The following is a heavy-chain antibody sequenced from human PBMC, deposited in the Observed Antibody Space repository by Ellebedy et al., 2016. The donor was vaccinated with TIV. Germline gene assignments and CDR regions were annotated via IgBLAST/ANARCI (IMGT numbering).Heavy chain of an antibody. CDR2: ISSSSNYI. D-gene: IGHD2/OR15-2a*01. CDR1: GFTFSDFS. J-gene: IGHJ4*02. Sequence: GESLKISCAVSGFTFSDFSMNWVRQAPGKGLEWVSSISSSSNYIYYADSVKGRFTISRDNAKNSFYLQMDSLNAEDTAVYYCASQRVRNNYLNYWGQGTLVTVSS. V-gene: IGHV3-21*01. CDR3: ASQRVRNNYLNY.